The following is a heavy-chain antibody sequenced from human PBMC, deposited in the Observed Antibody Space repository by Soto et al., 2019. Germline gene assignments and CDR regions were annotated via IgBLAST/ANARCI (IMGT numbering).Heavy chain of an antibody. D-gene: IGHD3-9*01. Sequence: ASVKVSCKASGYTFTGYYMHWVRQAPGQGLEWMGWINPNSGGTNYAQKFQGWVTMTRDTSISTAYMELSSLMSEDTAVYYCARPPGYISDWYYFDLWSRGTQVTVSS. J-gene: IGHJ4*02. CDR1: GYTFTGYY. CDR3: ARPPGYISDWYYFDL. V-gene: IGHV1-2*04. CDR2: INPNSGGT.